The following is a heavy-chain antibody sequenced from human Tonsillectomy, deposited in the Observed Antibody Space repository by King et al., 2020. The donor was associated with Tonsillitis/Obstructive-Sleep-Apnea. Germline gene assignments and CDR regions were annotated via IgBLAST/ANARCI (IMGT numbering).Heavy chain of an antibody. CDR3: AREEVGYCSGGSCYGLWY. CDR1: GFTFSSYA. V-gene: IGHV3-30*01. Sequence: VQLVESGGGVVQPGRSLRLSCAASGFTFSSYAMHWVRQAPGKGLEWVAVISYDGSSKSYADSVKGRFTISRDNSKKTLYLQVNSLRAEDTAVYYCAREEVGYCSGGSCYGLWYWGQGTLVTVSP. J-gene: IGHJ4*02. CDR2: ISYDGSSK. D-gene: IGHD2-15*01.